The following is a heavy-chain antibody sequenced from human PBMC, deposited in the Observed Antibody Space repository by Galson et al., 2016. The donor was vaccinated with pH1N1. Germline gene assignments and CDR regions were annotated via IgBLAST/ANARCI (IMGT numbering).Heavy chain of an antibody. CDR2: IFYDGTNE. Sequence: SLRLSCAASGFTFTSYALHWVRQAPGKGLEWVAVIFYDGTNEYYADSVKSSFTITRDKTQSTVYLQMNSLRTEDTAVYYCARDSEYSGHEGFHWAQGTLVIVSS. CDR1: GFTFTSYA. D-gene: IGHD5-12*01. V-gene: IGHV3-30*04. CDR3: ARDSEYSGHEGFH. J-gene: IGHJ4*02.